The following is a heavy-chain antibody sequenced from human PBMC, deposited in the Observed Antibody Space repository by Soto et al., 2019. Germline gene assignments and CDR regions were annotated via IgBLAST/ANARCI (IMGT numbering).Heavy chain of an antibody. D-gene: IGHD2-2*01. J-gene: IGHJ5*02. V-gene: IGHV4-31*03. Sequence: SETLSLTCTVSGVSISSGGYYWSWIRQHPGKGLEWIGYIYYSGSTYYNPSLKSRVTISVDTSKNQFSLKLSSVTAADTAVYYCARGVRGGIVVVPAAPTRPKWFDPWGQGTLVTVSS. CDR1: GVSISSGGYY. CDR3: ARGVRGGIVVVPAAPTRPKWFDP. CDR2: IYYSGST.